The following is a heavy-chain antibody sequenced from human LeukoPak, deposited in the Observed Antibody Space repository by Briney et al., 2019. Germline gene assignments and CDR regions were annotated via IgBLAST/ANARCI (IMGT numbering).Heavy chain of an antibody. Sequence: GGPLRLSCAAPGFSFSSSAMHWVRQAPGKGLQYVSAITNNGGYTYYAKSVKGRFTISRDNSKNTLYLQMGSLRTEDTAVYYCAGASPDGFYDYWGQGTLVTVSS. CDR2: ITNNGGYT. CDR3: AGASPDGFYDY. CDR1: GFSFSSSA. J-gene: IGHJ4*02. D-gene: IGHD3-22*01. V-gene: IGHV3-64*01.